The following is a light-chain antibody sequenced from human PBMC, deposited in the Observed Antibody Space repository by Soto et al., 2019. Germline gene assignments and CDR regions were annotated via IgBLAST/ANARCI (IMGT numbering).Light chain of an antibody. CDR3: QQYGSSGT. Sequence: IVMTQSPATLSVSPGERATLSCRASQSVSSSYLAWYQRKPGQAPRLLIYGASSRATGIPDRFSGSGSGTDFTLTISRLEPEDFAVYYCQQYGSSGTFGQGTKVDIK. J-gene: IGKJ1*01. CDR1: QSVSSSY. V-gene: IGKV3-20*01. CDR2: GAS.